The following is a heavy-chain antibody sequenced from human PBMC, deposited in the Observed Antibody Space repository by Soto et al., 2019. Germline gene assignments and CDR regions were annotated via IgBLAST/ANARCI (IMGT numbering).Heavy chain of an antibody. V-gene: IGHV1-8*01. CDR2: MNPNSGNT. CDR1: GYTFTCYD. J-gene: IGHJ3*02. Sequence: ASVKASCKASGYTFTCYDINWVRQATGQGLEWMGWMNPNSGNTGYAQKFQGRVTMTRNTSISTAYMELSSLRSEDTAVYYCASLPHSSGWSHDAFDIWGQGTMVTVSS. CDR3: ASLPHSSGWSHDAFDI. D-gene: IGHD6-19*01.